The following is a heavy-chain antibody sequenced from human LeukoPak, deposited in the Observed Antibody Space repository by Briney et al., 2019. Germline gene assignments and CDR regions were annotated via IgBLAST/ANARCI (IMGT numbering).Heavy chain of an antibody. CDR1: GDSISSSAYY. Sequence: SETLSLTCSVSGDSISSSAYYWGWIRQTPGKGLEWIGSFDYSGSTTYNPSLKSRVTISVDTSKSQFSLKLTSLTAADTAVYYCARDRYSNSFYYYYAMDVWGQGTTVTVSS. CDR3: ARDRYSNSFYYYYAMDV. V-gene: IGHV4-39*07. CDR2: FDYSGST. J-gene: IGHJ6*02. D-gene: IGHD4-4*01.